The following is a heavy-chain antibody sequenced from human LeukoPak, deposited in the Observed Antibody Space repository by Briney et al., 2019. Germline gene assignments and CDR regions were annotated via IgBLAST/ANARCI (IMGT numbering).Heavy chain of an antibody. CDR2: IYYSGST. D-gene: IGHD6-13*01. Sequence: SETLSLTCTVSGGSISSYYWSWIRQPPGKGLEWIGYIYYSGSTNYNPSLKSRVTISVDTSKNQFSLKLSSVTAADTAVYYCARALGFEYSRSGFHYWGQGTLVTVSS. CDR3: ARALGFEYSRSGFHY. V-gene: IGHV4-59*01. CDR1: GGSISSYY. J-gene: IGHJ4*02.